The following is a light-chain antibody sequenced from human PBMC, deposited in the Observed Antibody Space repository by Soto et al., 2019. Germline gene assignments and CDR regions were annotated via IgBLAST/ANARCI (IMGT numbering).Light chain of an antibody. J-gene: IGLJ2*01. CDR2: LNSDGIH. CDR1: SGHNNYA. CDR3: QTWGTAIHDVI. V-gene: IGLV4-69*01. Sequence: QPVLTQSPSASASLGASVKLTCTLSSGHNNYAIALHQQQPAKGPRYLMKLNSDGIHTKGDGIPDRFSGSSSGTERHLTISSLQSEDEADYYCQTWGTAIHDVIFGGGTKLTVL.